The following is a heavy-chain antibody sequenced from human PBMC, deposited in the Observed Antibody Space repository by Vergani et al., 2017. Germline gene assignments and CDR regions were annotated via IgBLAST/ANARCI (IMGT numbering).Heavy chain of an antibody. V-gene: IGHV1-18*01. CDR1: GYTFTSYG. J-gene: IGHJ4*02. D-gene: IGHD6-13*01. CDR2: ISAYNGNT. Sequence: QVQLVQSGAEVKQPGASVKVSCKASGYTFTSYGISWVRQAPGQGLEWMGWISAYNGNTNYAQKLQGRVTMTTDTSTSTAYMELRSLRSDDTAVYYCARDVRDRCSRQAQRTQNRYYFDYWGQGTLVTVSS. CDR3: ARDVRDRCSRQAQRTQNRYYFDY.